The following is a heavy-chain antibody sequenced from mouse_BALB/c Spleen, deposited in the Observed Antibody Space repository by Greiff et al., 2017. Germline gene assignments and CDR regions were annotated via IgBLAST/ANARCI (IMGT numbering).Heavy chain of an antibody. J-gene: IGHJ2*01. CDR3: AREALLLLGGDY. D-gene: IGHD1-1*01. CDR2: INPYNGDT. V-gene: IGHV1-20*02. Sequence: EVQRVESGPELVKPGASVKISCKASGYSFTGYFMNWVMQSHGKSLEWIGRINPYNGDTFYNQKFKGKATLTVDKSSSTAHMELRSLASEDSAVYYCAREALLLLGGDYWGQGTTLTVSS. CDR1: GYSFTGYF.